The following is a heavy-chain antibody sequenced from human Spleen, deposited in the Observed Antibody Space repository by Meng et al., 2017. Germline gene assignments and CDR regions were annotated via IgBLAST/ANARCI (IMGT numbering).Heavy chain of an antibody. CDR2: ISGSGGST. CDR1: GFTFSSYA. V-gene: IGHV3-23*01. CDR3: AKSRDSSGYYYYYYYYGMDV. J-gene: IGHJ6*02. D-gene: IGHD3-22*01. Sequence: GESLKISCAASGFTFSSYAMSWVRQAPGKGLEWVSAISGSGGSTYCADSVKGRFTISRDNSKNTLYLQMNSLRAEDTAVYYCAKSRDSSGYYYYYYYYGMDVWGQGTTVTVSS.